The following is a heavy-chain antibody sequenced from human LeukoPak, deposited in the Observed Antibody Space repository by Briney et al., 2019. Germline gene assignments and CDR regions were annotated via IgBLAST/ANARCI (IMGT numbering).Heavy chain of an antibody. Sequence: PGGSLRLSCAASGFRFSDYWMHWVRQAPGKGLVWVSRISSDGTTTSYADSVKGRFTISRDNAKSTLYLQMHSLRGEDTAVYYCARAPGRNEAFDMWGQGTMVTVSS. D-gene: IGHD1-26*01. J-gene: IGHJ3*02. CDR3: ARAPGRNEAFDM. V-gene: IGHV3-74*01. CDR2: ISSDGTTT. CDR1: GFRFSDYW.